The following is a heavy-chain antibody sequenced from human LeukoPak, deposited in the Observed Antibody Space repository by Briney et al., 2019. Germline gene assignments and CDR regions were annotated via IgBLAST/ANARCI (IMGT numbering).Heavy chain of an antibody. CDR2: INHSGST. CDR1: GGSFSGYY. Sequence: PSETLSHTCAVYGGSFSGYYWSWIRQPPGKGLEWIGEINHSGSTNYNPSLKSRVTISVDTSKNQFSLKLSSVTAADTAVYYCARGYAGYFDYWGQGTLVTVSS. J-gene: IGHJ4*02. V-gene: IGHV4-34*01. CDR3: ARGYAGYFDY.